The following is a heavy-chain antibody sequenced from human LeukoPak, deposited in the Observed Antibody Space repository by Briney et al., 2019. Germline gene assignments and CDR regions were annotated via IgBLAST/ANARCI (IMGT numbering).Heavy chain of an antibody. V-gene: IGHV1-2*02. D-gene: IGHD7-27*01. Sequence: GASGKVCCKASGYTFIDYYLHWLRQAAGQGLKWRGWINPKSGGTDYAQKLQGRVTITRDTATNTAYLELTSLSPDDAAVRYCSGAGHWDWFDTWGQGPLVTASS. J-gene: IGHJ5*02. CDR2: INPKSGGT. CDR3: SGAGHWDWFDT. CDR1: GYTFIDYY.